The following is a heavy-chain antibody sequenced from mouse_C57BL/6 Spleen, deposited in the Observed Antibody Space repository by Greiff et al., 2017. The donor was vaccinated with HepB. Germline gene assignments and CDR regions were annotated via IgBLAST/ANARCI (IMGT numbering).Heavy chain of an antibody. CDR2: IYPGSGST. D-gene: IGHD1-1*01. J-gene: IGHJ2*01. Sequence: QVQLKQPGAELVKPGASVKMSCKASGYTFTSYWITWVKQRPGQGLEWIGDIYPGSGSTNYNEKFKSKATLTVDTSSSTAYMQLSSLTSEDSAVYYCARIADYYGSSYSYWGQGTTLTVSS. CDR1: GYTFTSYW. CDR3: ARIADYYGSSYSY. V-gene: IGHV1-55*01.